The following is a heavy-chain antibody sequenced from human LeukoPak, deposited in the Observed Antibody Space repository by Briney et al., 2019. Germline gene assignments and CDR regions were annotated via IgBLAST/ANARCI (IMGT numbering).Heavy chain of an antibody. CDR1: GFTFSSYA. J-gene: IGHJ4*02. Sequence: PGGSLRLSRAASGFTFSSYAMSWVRQAPGKGLEWVSAISGSGGSTYYADSVKGRFTISRDNSKNTLYLQMNSLRAEDTAVYYCARIPGGFEAGSSGWEFHFDYWGQGTLVTVSS. V-gene: IGHV3-23*01. D-gene: IGHD6-19*01. CDR2: ISGSGGST. CDR3: ARIPGGFEAGSSGWEFHFDY.